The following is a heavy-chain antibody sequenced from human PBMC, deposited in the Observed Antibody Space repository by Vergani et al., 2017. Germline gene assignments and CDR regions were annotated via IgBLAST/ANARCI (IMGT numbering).Heavy chain of an antibody. V-gene: IGHV3-21*01. Sequence: VQLVESGGGVVQPGRSLRLSCAASGFTFSSYSMNWVRQAPGKGLEWVSSISSSSSYIYYADSVKGRFTISRDNAKNSLYLQMNSLRAEDTAVYYCARDLSLGMDYWGQGTLVTVSS. CDR1: GFTFSSYS. J-gene: IGHJ4*02. CDR2: ISSSSSYI. CDR3: ARDLSLGMDY. D-gene: IGHD6-13*01.